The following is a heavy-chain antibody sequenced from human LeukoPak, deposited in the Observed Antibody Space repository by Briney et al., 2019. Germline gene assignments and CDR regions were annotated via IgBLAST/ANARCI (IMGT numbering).Heavy chain of an antibody. CDR3: ARGDTYDYVWGSYRGDY. Sequence: GGSLRLSCAASGFTFSSYGMHWVRQAPGKGLEWVAFIRYDGSNKYYADSVKGRFTISRDNSKNTLYLQMNSLRAEDTAVYYCARGDTYDYVWGSYRGDYWGQGTLATVSS. V-gene: IGHV3-30*02. CDR2: IRYDGSNK. CDR1: GFTFSSYG. D-gene: IGHD3-16*02. J-gene: IGHJ4*02.